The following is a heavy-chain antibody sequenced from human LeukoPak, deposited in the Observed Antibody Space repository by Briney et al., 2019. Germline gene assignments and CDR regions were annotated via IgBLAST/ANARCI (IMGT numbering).Heavy chain of an antibody. CDR1: GGSISSSSYY. CDR3: ARLYDYVWGSYYPFDY. D-gene: IGHD3-16*01. CDR2: IYYSGST. V-gene: IGHV4-39*01. J-gene: IGHJ4*02. Sequence: SETLSLTCTVSGGSISSSSYYWGWIRQPPGKGLEWIGSIYYSGSTYYNPSLKSRVTISVDTSKNQFSLKLSPVTAADTAVYYCARLYDYVWGSYYPFDYWGQGTLVTVSS.